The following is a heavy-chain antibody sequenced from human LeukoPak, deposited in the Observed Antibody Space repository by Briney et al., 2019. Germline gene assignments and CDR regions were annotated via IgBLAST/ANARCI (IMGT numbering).Heavy chain of an antibody. Sequence: SETLSLTCTVSGGSISNYYWSWIRQPPGKGLEWIGYIYYSGSTNYNPSLKSRVTISVDTSKNQFSLKLSSVTAAGTAVYYCAREICSSTSCAGNWFDPWGQGTLVTVSS. CDR1: GGSISNYY. CDR2: IYYSGST. CDR3: AREICSSTSCAGNWFDP. D-gene: IGHD2-2*01. J-gene: IGHJ5*02. V-gene: IGHV4-59*01.